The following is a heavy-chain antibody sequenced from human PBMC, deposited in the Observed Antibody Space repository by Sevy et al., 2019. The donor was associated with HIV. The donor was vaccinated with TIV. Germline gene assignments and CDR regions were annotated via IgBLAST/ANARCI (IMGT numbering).Heavy chain of an antibody. CDR3: TKDVVATPNYYSGMDV. D-gene: IGHD2-15*01. CDR2: INPRGGGT. V-gene: IGHV1-46*03. J-gene: IGHJ6*02. Sequence: ASVKVSCKASGYTFTTYYMHWVRQAPGQGLEWMGIINPRGGGTSYAQKFQGRVTMTRDTSTGTVYLELSSLRSEDTAVYYCTKDVVATPNYYSGMDVWGQGTTVTVSS. CDR1: GYTFTTYY.